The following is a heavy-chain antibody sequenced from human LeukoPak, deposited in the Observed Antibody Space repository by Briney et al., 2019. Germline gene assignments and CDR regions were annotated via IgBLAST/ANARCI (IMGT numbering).Heavy chain of an antibody. J-gene: IGHJ3*02. CDR3: ARASLHAFDI. D-gene: IGHD2-2*01. Sequence: GGSLRLSCEVSGFTFSNYDMNWVRQAPGKGLEWISYIRTSATIIYYADSVRDRFTVSRDNAKNLLYLQMNSLRAEDTAVYYCARASLHAFDIWGQGTMVTVSS. CDR1: GFTFSNYD. V-gene: IGHV3-48*03. CDR2: IRTSATII.